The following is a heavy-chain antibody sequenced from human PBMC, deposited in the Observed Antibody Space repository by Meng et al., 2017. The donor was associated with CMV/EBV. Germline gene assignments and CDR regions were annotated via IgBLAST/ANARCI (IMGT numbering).Heavy chain of an antibody. Sequence: SCAASGCTFSSYGMSWVRQAPGKGLEWVSAISGSGGNTYYADSVKGRFTISRDNSKNTLSLQMSSLRAEDTAVYYCAKSRGSSYFDLWGRGTLVTVSS. D-gene: IGHD2-15*01. CDR2: ISGSGGNT. V-gene: IGHV3-23*01. J-gene: IGHJ2*01. CDR3: AKSRGSSYFDL. CDR1: GCTFSSYG.